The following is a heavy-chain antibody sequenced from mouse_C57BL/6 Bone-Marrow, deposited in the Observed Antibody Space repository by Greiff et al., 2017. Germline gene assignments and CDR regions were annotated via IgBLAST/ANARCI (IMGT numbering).Heavy chain of an antibody. D-gene: IGHD1-1*01. CDR1: GYAFSSSW. CDR3: ARSGGSRNIDYAMDY. J-gene: IGHJ4*01. CDR2: IYPGDGDT. V-gene: IGHV1-82*01. Sequence: VQLQQSGPELVKPGASVKISCKASGYAFSSSWMNWVNQRPGKGLEWIGRIYPGDGDTNYNGKFKGKATLTADKSSSTAYMQLSSLTSEDSAVYFCARSGGSRNIDYAMDYWGQGTSVTVSS.